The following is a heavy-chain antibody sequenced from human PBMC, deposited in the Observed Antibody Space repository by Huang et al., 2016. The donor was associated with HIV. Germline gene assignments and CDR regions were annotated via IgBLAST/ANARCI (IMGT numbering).Heavy chain of an antibody. J-gene: IGHJ4*02. CDR3: ARDREFSSGWGWAGYYLDY. V-gene: IGHV1-18*04. D-gene: IGHD6-19*01. CDR1: GDTFLRYD. CDR2: SRVDVGRT. Sequence: QVRLVQSGAEVKKPGASLKVSCKADGDTFLRYDISWVRQAPGQGLGGGGVSRVDVGRTRYAKRFKGRLTMTRDTSSSTADMELRGVGADDTAVYYCARDREFSSGWGWAGYYLDYWGQGTPVLVSS.